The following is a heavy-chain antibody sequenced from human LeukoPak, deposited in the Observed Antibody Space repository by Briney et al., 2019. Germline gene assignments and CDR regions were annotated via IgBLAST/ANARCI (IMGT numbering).Heavy chain of an antibody. CDR2: IYYAGST. V-gene: IGHV4-39*07. CDR3: AREPILAVFASGLVFNY. J-gene: IGHJ4*01. D-gene: IGHD6-19*01. Sequence: SESLSLTCIVSGGSITSISYYWGWLRQPPGKGLEGLGNIYYAGSTYYNPSLKSRATISVATSKNQFSLKLSSVTAADTATYYCAREPILAVFASGLVFNYGGQGILVSVSA. CDR1: GGSITSISYY.